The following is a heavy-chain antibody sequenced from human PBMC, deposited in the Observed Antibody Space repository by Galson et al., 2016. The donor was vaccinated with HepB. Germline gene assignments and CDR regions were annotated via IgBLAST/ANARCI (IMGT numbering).Heavy chain of an antibody. Sequence: SLRLSCAAYGFTFSTHSMNWVRQAPGKGLEWVSSIDTYSRYIFYAGSVKGRFTISRDNAKNSLYLQMNSLRAEDTAVYYCARSGQLGHFDYWGQGTLLTVSS. J-gene: IGHJ4*02. V-gene: IGHV3-21*01. CDR2: IDTYSRYI. CDR3: ARSGQLGHFDY. D-gene: IGHD6-6*01. CDR1: GFTFSTHS.